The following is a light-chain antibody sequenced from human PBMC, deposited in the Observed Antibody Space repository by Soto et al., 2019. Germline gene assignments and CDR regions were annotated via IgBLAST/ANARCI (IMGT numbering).Light chain of an antibody. CDR2: AAS. J-gene: IGKJ1*01. CDR3: QDCSLYSPGT. V-gene: IGKV1-39*02. Sequence: VRRIIKKKYRESQSISSYLNGYQQKPGKAPKLLIYAASSLQSGVPSRFSGIGSGKAFSVIIMSLQHDYSATFYSQDCSLYSPGTFGQGTKVDIK. CDR1: QSISSY.